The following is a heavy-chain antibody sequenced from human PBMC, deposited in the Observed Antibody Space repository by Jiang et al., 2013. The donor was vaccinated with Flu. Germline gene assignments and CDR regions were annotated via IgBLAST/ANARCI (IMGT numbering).Heavy chain of an antibody. CDR2: INAGNGNT. CDR3: ASESSTSCYQCDAFDI. Sequence: GAEVKKPGASVKVSCKASGYTFTSYAMHWVRQAPGQRLEWMGWINAGNGNTKYSQKFQGRVTITRDTSASTAYMELSSLRSEDTAVYYCASESSTSCYQCDAFDIWGQGTMVTVSS. D-gene: IGHD2-2*01. J-gene: IGHJ3*02. V-gene: IGHV1-3*01. CDR1: GYTFTSYA.